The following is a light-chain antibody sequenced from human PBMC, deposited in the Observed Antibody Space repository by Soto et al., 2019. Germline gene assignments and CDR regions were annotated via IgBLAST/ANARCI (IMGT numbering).Light chain of an antibody. Sequence: QSALTQPASVSGSPGQSITISCTGTSSDVAAYNFVSWYQQHPGEVPKLMIYEVIKRPSGISDRFSGSKSGNTASLTISGLQAEDEADYYCAAWDDSLSGWVFGGGTKLTVL. CDR2: EVI. J-gene: IGLJ3*02. V-gene: IGLV2-14*03. CDR1: SSDVAAYNF. CDR3: AAWDDSLSGWV.